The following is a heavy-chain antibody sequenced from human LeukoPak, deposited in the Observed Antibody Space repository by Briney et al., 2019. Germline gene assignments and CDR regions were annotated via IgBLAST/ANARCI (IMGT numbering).Heavy chain of an antibody. Sequence: GGSLRLSCAASGFTFNNYAMSWLRQAPGKDLEWVSSISGGGGSTYYADSVKGRFTISRDNSKNTLLLQMNSLRAEDTAVYYCARGGTYCSSTSCYVGYWGQGTLVTVSS. J-gene: IGHJ4*02. CDR3: ARGGTYCSSTSCYVGY. D-gene: IGHD2-2*01. CDR1: GFTFNNYA. V-gene: IGHV3-23*01. CDR2: ISGGGGST.